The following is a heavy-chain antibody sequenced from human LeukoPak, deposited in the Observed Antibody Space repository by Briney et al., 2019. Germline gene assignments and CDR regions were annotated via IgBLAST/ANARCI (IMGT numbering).Heavy chain of an antibody. D-gene: IGHD3/OR15-3a*01. Sequence: RGESLKISCKGSGYSFTSYRIGWVRQMPGKGLEWMGIIYPGDSDTRYSPSFQGQVTISADKSISTAYLQWSSLKASDTAMYYCARFVWTAASHYFDYWGQGTLVTVSS. J-gene: IGHJ4*02. CDR2: IYPGDSDT. CDR1: GYSFTSYR. CDR3: ARFVWTAASHYFDY. V-gene: IGHV5-51*01.